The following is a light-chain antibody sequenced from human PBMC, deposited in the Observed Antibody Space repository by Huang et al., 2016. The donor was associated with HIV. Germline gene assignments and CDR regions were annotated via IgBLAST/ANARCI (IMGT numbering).Light chain of an antibody. CDR1: QSLQNSYGYNH. CDR3: MQALQTSFT. Sequence: DIVMTQSPISLPVTPGQPASISCRSSQSLQNSYGYNHLDWYVQKPGQSPRLLIYMGSNRASGVPDRFSGSGSGTDFTLKISRVEAEDVGVYYCMQALQTSFTFGGGTKVEIK. J-gene: IGKJ4*01. V-gene: IGKV2-28*01. CDR2: MGS.